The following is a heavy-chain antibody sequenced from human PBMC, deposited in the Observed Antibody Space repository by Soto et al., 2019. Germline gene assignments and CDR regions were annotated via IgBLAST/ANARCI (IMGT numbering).Heavy chain of an antibody. J-gene: IGHJ3*01. Sequence: ASVKVSCKTSGYTFSSYYMHWVRQAPGQGLEWMGLITPYGGDTSYPQKFQGRITVTSDTSTSTAYMDLSSLRSEDTAVYYCAGRKPYVGDDSFDFWGQGTMVTVSS. CDR3: AGRKPYVGDDSFDF. D-gene: IGHD3-16*01. CDR1: GYTFSSYY. V-gene: IGHV1-46*01. CDR2: ITPYGGDT.